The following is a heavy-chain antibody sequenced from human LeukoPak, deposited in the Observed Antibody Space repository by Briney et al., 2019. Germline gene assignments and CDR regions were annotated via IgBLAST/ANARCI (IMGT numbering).Heavy chain of an antibody. J-gene: IGHJ3*02. Sequence: PGGSLRLSCAASGFTFDGYAMHWVRQAPGKGLEWVSGISWNSGSIGYADSVKGRFTISRDNAKNSLYLQMNSLRAEDTALYYCAKDIAGAVAGRLGPGDAFDIWGQGTMVTVSS. V-gene: IGHV3-9*01. CDR2: ISWNSGSI. CDR1: GFTFDGYA. D-gene: IGHD6-19*01. CDR3: AKDIAGAVAGRLGPGDAFDI.